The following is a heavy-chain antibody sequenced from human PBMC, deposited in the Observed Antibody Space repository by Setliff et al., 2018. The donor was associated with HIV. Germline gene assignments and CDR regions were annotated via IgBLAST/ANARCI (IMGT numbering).Heavy chain of an antibody. Sequence: GESLKISCKGSGHRFTTYWIGWVRHMPGKGLEWMGIIYPSDSDTRYSPSFQGQVTISADKSISTAYLQWSSLKASDTAMYYCARHRQQQLEDAFDIWGQGTMVTVSS. V-gene: IGHV5-51*01. CDR2: IYPSDSDT. D-gene: IGHD6-13*01. J-gene: IGHJ3*02. CDR3: ARHRQQQLEDAFDI. CDR1: GHRFTTYW.